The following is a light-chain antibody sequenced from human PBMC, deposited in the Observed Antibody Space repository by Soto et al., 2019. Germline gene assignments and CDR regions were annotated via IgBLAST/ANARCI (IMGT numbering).Light chain of an antibody. J-gene: IGKJ4*01. CDR2: DAS. CDR1: QSVSRC. Sequence: EIVLTQSPATLSLSPGESATLSCRASQSVSRCLVWFQHKPGQAPRLVIHDASYRAADIPARFSGSGSETDFTLTTRSLQPEDFAVYYCPQCNTWPLTFGGGTKLAIK. CDR3: PQCNTWPLT. V-gene: IGKV3-11*01.